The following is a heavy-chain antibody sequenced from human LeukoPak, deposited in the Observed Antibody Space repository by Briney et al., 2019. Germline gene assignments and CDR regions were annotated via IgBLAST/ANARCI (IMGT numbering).Heavy chain of an antibody. CDR1: GFTLSSYS. V-gene: IGHV3-48*04. CDR2: ISSSGSTI. Sequence: GGSLRLSCAASGFTLSSYSMNWVRQAPGKGLEWVSYISSSGSTIYYADSVKGRFTISRDNAKNTLYLHMNSLRAEDTAVYYCTANYNYWGQGTLVTVSS. J-gene: IGHJ4*02. D-gene: IGHD3-10*01. CDR3: TANYNY.